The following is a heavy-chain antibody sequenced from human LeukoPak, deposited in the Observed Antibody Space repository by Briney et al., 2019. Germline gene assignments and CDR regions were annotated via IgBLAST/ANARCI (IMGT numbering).Heavy chain of an antibody. CDR3: ARGRLQLRSYFDF. CDR1: TGSLSGHY. D-gene: IGHD1-1*01. J-gene: IGHJ4*02. V-gene: IGHV4-59*11. CDR2: VSQSGTT. Sequence: PSETLSLTCSVSTGSLSGHYWNWIRQAPGKGLEWIGYVSQSGTTNYNPSLKSRVTISADTSRNRFSLNLKPVTAADTAVYFCARGRLQLRSYFDFWGQGSLVSVSS.